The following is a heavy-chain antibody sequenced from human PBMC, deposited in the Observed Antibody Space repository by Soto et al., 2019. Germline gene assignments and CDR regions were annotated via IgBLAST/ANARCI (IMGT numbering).Heavy chain of an antibody. CDR3: AKYYDSSGYKYRAGDYFDY. D-gene: IGHD3-22*01. V-gene: IGHV4-31*03. CDR2: IYYSGST. CDR1: GGSISSGGYY. Sequence: TLSLTCTVSGGSISSGGYYWSWIRQHPGKGLEWIGYIYYSGSTYYNPSLKSRVTISVDTSKNQFSLKLSSVTAADTAVYYCAKYYDSSGYKYRAGDYFDYWGQGTLVTVSS. J-gene: IGHJ4*02.